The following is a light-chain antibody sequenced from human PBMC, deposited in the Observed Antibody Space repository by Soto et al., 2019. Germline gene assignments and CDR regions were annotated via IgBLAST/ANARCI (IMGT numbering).Light chain of an antibody. Sequence: EIVLTQSPYTLSLSPGERATLSCRASQSVRSNYLAWYQQKPGQAPRFLIYDASSRATGIPDRFSGSGSGTDFTLTISRLEPEDFAVYYCQQYGSSPLTFGGGTKVEIK. V-gene: IGKV3-20*01. CDR3: QQYGSSPLT. CDR1: QSVRSNY. J-gene: IGKJ4*01. CDR2: DAS.